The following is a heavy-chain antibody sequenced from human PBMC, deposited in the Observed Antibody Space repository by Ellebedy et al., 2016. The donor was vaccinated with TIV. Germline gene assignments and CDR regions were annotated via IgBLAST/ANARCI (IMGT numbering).Heavy chain of an antibody. V-gene: IGHV3-20*04. CDR2: INWNGGST. D-gene: IGHD5-24*01. J-gene: IGHJ6*02. CDR1: GFTFSSYA. Sequence: GESLKISXAASGFTFSSYAMSWVRQAPGKGLEWVSGINWNGGSTGYADSVKGRFTISRDNAKNSLYLQINSLRAEDTALYYCARDGWDGYPRGGMDVWGQGTTVTVSS. CDR3: ARDGWDGYPRGGMDV.